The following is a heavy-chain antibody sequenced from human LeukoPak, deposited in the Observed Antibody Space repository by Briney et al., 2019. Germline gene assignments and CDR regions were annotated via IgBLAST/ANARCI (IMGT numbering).Heavy chain of an antibody. J-gene: IGHJ6*03. V-gene: IGHV3-48*03. CDR1: GFTFSSYE. CDR3: AREGVDRRGVYYYYMDV. Sequence: GGSLRLSCAASGFTFSSYEMNWVRQAPGKGLEWVSYISSSGSTIYYADSVKGRFTISRDNAKNSLYLQMNSLRAEDTAVYYCAREGVDRRGVYYYYMDVWGKGTTVTISS. D-gene: IGHD3-16*01. CDR2: ISSSGSTI.